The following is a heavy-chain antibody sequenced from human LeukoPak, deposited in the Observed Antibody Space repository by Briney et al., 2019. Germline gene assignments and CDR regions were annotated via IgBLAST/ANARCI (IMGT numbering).Heavy chain of an antibody. CDR1: GGSISSYY. J-gene: IGHJ1*01. Sequence: SETLSLTCTVSGGSISSYYWSWIRQPPGKGLEWIGYIYYSGSTNYNPSLKSRVTISVDTSKNQFSLKLSSVTAADTAVYYCASPGYYHSSGYSFQHWGQGTLVTVSS. V-gene: IGHV4-59*01. CDR2: IYYSGST. CDR3: ASPGYYHSSGYSFQH. D-gene: IGHD3-22*01.